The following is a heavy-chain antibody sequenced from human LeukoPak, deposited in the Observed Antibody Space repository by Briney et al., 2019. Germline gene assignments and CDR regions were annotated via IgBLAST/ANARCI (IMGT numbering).Heavy chain of an antibody. D-gene: IGHD3-22*01. CDR1: GYTFSDNY. CDR3: ASLKNYYDSSGYLVTDAFDI. J-gene: IGHJ3*02. CDR2: INPNSGGT. Sequence: GASVKVSCKASGYTFSDNYMHWVRQAPGQGLEWMGWINPNSGGTNYAQKFQGRVTMTRDRSISTAYMELSRLTSDDTAVYYCASLKNYYDSSGYLVTDAFDIWGQGTMVTVSS. V-gene: IGHV1-2*02.